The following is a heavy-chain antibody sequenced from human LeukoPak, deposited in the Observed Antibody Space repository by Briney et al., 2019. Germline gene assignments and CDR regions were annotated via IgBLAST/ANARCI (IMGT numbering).Heavy chain of an antibody. J-gene: IGHJ4*02. CDR1: GGSISSYY. CDR3: ARQAYCSSTNCYPFDY. V-gene: IGHV4-59*08. Sequence: SETLSLTCTVSGGSISSYYWSWIRQLPGKGLEWIGWISYSGSTNYNPSLKSRVTISLDTSKNQFSLKLSSVTAADTAVYYCARQAYCSSTNCYPFDYWGQGTLVTVSS. CDR2: ISYSGST. D-gene: IGHD2-2*01.